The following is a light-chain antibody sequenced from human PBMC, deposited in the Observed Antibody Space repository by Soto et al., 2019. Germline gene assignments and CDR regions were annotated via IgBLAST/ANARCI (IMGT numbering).Light chain of an antibody. CDR3: SSYTSSSTPLV. CDR2: DVC. J-gene: IGLJ3*02. CDR1: SSDVGGYNY. V-gene: IGLV2-14*01. Sequence: QSALTQPASVSGSPGQSITISCTGTSSDVGGYNYVSWYQQHPGKAPKLMIYDVCNRPSGVSNRFSGSKSGNTASLTISGLQAEDEADYYCSSYTSSSTPLVFGGGTKLTVL.